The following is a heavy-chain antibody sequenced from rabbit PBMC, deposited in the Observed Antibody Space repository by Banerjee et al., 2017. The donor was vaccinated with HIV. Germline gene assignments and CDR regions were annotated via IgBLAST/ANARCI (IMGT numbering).Heavy chain of an antibody. CDR2: IDAGGSGST. Sequence: QEQLEESGGDLVKPEGSLTLTCTASGFSFSSSGYMCWVRQAPGKGLEWVGCIDAGGSGSTYYASWAKGRFTISKTSSTTVTLQMTSLTAADTATYFCARDYAGNNYYPYYGMDLWGPGTLVTVS. CDR3: ARDYAGNNYYPYYGMDL. V-gene: IGHV1S45*01. D-gene: IGHD8-1*01. J-gene: IGHJ6*01. CDR1: GFSFSSSGY.